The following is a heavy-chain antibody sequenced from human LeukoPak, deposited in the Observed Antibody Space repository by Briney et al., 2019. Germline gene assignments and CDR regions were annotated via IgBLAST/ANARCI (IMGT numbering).Heavy chain of an antibody. J-gene: IGHJ4*02. D-gene: IGHD1-7*01. CDR2: IWYDGSNK. Sequence: GSLRLSCAASGFTFSSYGMHWVRQAPGKGLEWVAVIWYDGSNKYYADSVKGRFTISRDSSKNTLYLQMNSLRAEDTAVYYCARDAAGTTWYFDYWGQGTLVTVSS. CDR3: ARDAAGTTWYFDY. CDR1: GFTFSSYG. V-gene: IGHV3-33*01.